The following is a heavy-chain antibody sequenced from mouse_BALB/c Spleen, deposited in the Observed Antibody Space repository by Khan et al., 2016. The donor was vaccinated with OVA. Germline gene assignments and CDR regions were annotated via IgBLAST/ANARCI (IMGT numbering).Heavy chain of an antibody. D-gene: IGHD2-13*01. CDR1: GFTFSDYY. Sequence: EVELVESGGGLVKPGGSLKLSCAAFGFTFSDYYMYWVRQTPEKRLEWVATISDGGSYTYYPDSVKGRFTISRDDAKNNLYLQMSSLKSEDTAMYYCARGYYGDPFAYWGQGTLVTVSA. J-gene: IGHJ3*01. V-gene: IGHV5-4*02. CDR3: ARGYYGDPFAY. CDR2: ISDGGSYT.